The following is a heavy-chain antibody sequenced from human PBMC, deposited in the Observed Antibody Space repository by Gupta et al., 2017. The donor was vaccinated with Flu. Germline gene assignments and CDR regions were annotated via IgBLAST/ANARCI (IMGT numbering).Heavy chain of an antibody. CDR2: IYPGDSDT. J-gene: IGHJ6*02. Sequence: EVQLVQSGAEVKKPGESLKISCKGSGYSFTTYWIAWVRQMPGKGLEWMGIIYPGDSDTRYSPSFQGHVSISADKSISTAYLQWSSLKASDTAIYYCARQEGQITGASYYGMDVWGQGTTVTVSS. V-gene: IGHV5-51*01. D-gene: IGHD1-7*01. CDR1: GYSFTTYW. CDR3: ARQEGQITGASYYGMDV.